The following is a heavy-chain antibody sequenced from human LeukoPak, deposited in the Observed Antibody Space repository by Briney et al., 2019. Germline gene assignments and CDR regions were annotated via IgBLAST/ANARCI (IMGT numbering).Heavy chain of an antibody. CDR1: GYTFTSYG. J-gene: IGHJ4*02. CDR2: ISAYNRKT. Sequence: ASVKVSCKASGYTFTSYGMTWVRQAPGHGLEWVGWISAYNRKTNYAQKLQGRVTMTTDTSTSTAYMELRSLRSDDAAVYYCARQVDIGMALPDYWGQGTLVTVSS. CDR3: ARQVDIGMALPDY. D-gene: IGHD5-18*01. V-gene: IGHV1-18*01.